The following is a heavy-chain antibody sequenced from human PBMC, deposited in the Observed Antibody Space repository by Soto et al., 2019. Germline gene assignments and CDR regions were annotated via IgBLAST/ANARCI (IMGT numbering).Heavy chain of an antibody. CDR1: GFTFSSYS. J-gene: IGHJ4*02. V-gene: IGHV3-48*01. CDR3: ARESWAPPTSGWFDY. D-gene: IGHD6-19*01. Sequence: GGSLRLSCAASGFTFSSYSMNWVRQAPGKGLEWVSYISSSSSTIYYADSVKGRFTISRDNAKNSLYLQMNSLRAEDTAVYYCARESWAPPTSGWFDYWGQGTLVTVSS. CDR2: ISSSSSTI.